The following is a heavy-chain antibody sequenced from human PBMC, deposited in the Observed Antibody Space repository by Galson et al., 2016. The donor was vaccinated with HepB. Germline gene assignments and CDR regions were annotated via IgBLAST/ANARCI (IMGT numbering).Heavy chain of an antibody. CDR3: VRGPQLDF. CDR2: INHSGNT. D-gene: IGHD1-1*01. Sequence: ETLSLTCAVYGASSSGYFWSWVRQPPGKGLEWIGEINHSGNTNFNPSLKSRVTMSMDSSKNQFFLNLASVTAADTAVYYCVRGPQLDFWGQGALVTVSS. CDR1: GASSSGYF. V-gene: IGHV4-34*01. J-gene: IGHJ4*02.